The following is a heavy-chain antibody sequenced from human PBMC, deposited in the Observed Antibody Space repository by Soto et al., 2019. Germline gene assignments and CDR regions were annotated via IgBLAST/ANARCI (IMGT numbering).Heavy chain of an antibody. CDR3: ARPQKDGGGSYYYDY. CDR1: GYTFTSYA. Sequence: ASVKVSCKASGYTFTSYAMHWVRQAPGQRIEWMRRINAGNGNTKYSQKFQGRVTITRDTSASTAYMELRSLRSEDTAVYYCARPQKDGGGSYYYDYWGQGTLVTVSS. V-gene: IGHV1-3*01. CDR2: INAGNGNT. D-gene: IGHD1-26*01. J-gene: IGHJ4*02.